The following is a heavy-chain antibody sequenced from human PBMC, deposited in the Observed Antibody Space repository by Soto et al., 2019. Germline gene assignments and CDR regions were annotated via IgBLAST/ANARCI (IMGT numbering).Heavy chain of an antibody. CDR2: IYNSGTT. D-gene: IGHD3-10*01. Sequence: SETLSLTCTVSGGSISNYYCSWIRQTPGKGLEYIGFIYNSGTTNYHPSLKSRVTISIDTSKSQFYLKLTSVTAADTAIYYCATRFYSSGALFDYWGPGTQVTVSS. CDR1: GGSISNYY. J-gene: IGHJ4*02. CDR3: ATRFYSSGALFDY. V-gene: IGHV4-59*13.